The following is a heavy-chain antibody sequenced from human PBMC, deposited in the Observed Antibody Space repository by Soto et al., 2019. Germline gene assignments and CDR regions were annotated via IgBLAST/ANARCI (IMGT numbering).Heavy chain of an antibody. V-gene: IGHV1-69*02. D-gene: IGHD4-17*01. CDR3: ARVSEMGTVTPCDYSYMAV. CDR1: RDTFSNHT. CDR2: IIPILGVA. Sequence: QVQLVQSGAEVKKPGSSVKVSCKASRDTFSNHTISWVRQAPGQGLEWMGRIIPILGVANYAQKFQDRVTITGDKPTSTAYRERSGLRSQDTAVYYWARVSEMGTVTPCDYSYMAVG. J-gene: IGHJ6*03.